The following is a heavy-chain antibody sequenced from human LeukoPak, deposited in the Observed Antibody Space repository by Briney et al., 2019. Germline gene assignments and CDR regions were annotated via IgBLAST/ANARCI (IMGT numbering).Heavy chain of an antibody. J-gene: IGHJ3*01. D-gene: IGHD3-3*01. V-gene: IGHV4-59*12. CDR3: ARDDFWSGPQV. CDR1: GGSISSYY. CDR2: IYYSGST. Sequence: SETLSLTCTVSGGSISSYYWSWIRQPPGMGLEWIGYIYYSGSTNYNPSLKSRVTISVDTSKNQFSLKLSSVTAADTAVYYCARDDFWSGPQVWGQGTMVTVSS.